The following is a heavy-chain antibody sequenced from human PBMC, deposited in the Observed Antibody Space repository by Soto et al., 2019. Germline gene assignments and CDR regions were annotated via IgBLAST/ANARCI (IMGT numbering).Heavy chain of an antibody. CDR1: AGSVSSGSHY. CDR2: IYYSGST. D-gene: IGHD4-4*01. CDR3: ARSEYSNLNWFDP. Sequence: SETLSLTCTVSAGSVSSGSHYWSWIRQPPGKGLEWIGCIYYSGSTNYNPSLQSRVTMSVDTSKNQCSLKLSSVTAADTAVYYCARSEYSNLNWFDPWGQGTLVTVSS. J-gene: IGHJ5*02. V-gene: IGHV4-61*01.